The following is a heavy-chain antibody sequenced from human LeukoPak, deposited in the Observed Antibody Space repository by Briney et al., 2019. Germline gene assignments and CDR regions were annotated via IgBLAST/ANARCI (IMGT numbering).Heavy chain of an antibody. CDR3: ARALGAPTNGMGIVVLRPDYGMDV. V-gene: IGHV1-3*01. CDR1: GYSFTNYG. Sequence: ASLKVSCKACGYSFTNYGIHWVRQAPGQRLEWIGWLNAGNGNTKYSQKFQGRVIITRDTSASTAYMELSSLRSEDTAVYYCARALGAPTNGMGIVVLRPDYGMDVWGQGTTVIVSS. J-gene: IGHJ6*02. D-gene: IGHD2-2*03. CDR2: LNAGNGNT.